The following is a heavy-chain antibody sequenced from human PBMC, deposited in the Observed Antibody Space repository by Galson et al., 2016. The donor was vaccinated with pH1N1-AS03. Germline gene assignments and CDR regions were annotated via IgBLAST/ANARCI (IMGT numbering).Heavy chain of an antibody. CDR2: ISWNSGSK. Sequence: SLRLSCAASGFTFDDYAMHWVRQAPGKGLEWVSGISWNSGSKAYSDSVKGRFTISRDNARNSLYLQMAILRPEDTALYYCLKDFDKYTFGYGSFFDYWGQGTLVTVSS. CDR1: GFTFDDYA. CDR3: LKDFDKYTFGYGSFFDY. V-gene: IGHV3-9*01. J-gene: IGHJ4*02. D-gene: IGHD5-18*01.